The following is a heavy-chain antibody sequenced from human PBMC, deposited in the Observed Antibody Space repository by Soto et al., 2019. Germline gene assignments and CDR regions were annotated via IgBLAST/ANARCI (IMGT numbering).Heavy chain of an antibody. D-gene: IGHD2-21*02. Sequence: SETLSLTCIVSGEPISSSSYYWGWIRQPPGKGLEWIGSIYYSGRTYYNPSFKSRVTISIDTSKNQFSLKLSSVTATDTAVYYCARQRTTVVTQAYFDHWGQGALVTVS. CDR2: IYYSGRT. J-gene: IGHJ4*02. V-gene: IGHV4-39*01. CDR3: ARQRTTVVTQAYFDH. CDR1: GEPISSSSYY.